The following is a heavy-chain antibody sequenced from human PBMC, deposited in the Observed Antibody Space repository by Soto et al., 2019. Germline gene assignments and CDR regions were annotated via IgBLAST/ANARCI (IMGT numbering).Heavy chain of an antibody. Sequence: GESLKISCKGSGYSFTSYWISWVRQMPGKGLEWMGRIDPSDSYTNYSPSFQGHVTISADKSISTAYLQWSSLKASDTAMYYCATIVDYCSSTSCYEFPMDXWGQGTTVTVSS. CDR1: GYSFTSYW. CDR3: ATIVDYCSSTSCYEFPMDX. V-gene: IGHV5-10-1*01. D-gene: IGHD2-2*01. J-gene: IGHJ6*02. CDR2: IDPSDSYT.